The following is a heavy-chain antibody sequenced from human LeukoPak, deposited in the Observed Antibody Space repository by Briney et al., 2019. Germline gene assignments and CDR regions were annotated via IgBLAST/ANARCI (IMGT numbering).Heavy chain of an antibody. Sequence: PSETLSLTCTVSGYSISNGYYWGWIRQPPGKGLEWIGSIFHSGSTYYNPSLKSRVTISVDTSKNQFSLKLSSVTAADTAVYYCARSRSGGGDYWGQGTLVTVSS. J-gene: IGHJ4*02. V-gene: IGHV4-38-2*02. D-gene: IGHD6-6*01. CDR1: GYSISNGYY. CDR2: IFHSGST. CDR3: ARSRSGGGDY.